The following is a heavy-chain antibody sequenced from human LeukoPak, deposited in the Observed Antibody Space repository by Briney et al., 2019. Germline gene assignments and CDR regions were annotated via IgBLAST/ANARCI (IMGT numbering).Heavy chain of an antibody. CDR2: INSDGSST. J-gene: IGHJ4*02. Sequence: GLLRLSCAATGFAFSSDWMYMVRQAAGKKMVWVSRINSDGSSTSYADSVKGRFTISRDNAKNTLYLQMNSLRAEDTAVYYCARDSGIVGALFYFDYWGQGSLVTV. CDR1: GFAFSSDW. V-gene: IGHV3-74*01. CDR3: ARDSGIVGALFYFDY. D-gene: IGHD1-26*01.